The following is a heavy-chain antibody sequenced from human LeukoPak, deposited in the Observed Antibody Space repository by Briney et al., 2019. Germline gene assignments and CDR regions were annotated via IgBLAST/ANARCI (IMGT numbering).Heavy chain of an antibody. CDR3: ASAPDDAFDI. J-gene: IGHJ3*02. CDR1: GGSISSGSYY. V-gene: IGHV4-61*02. CDR2: IYTSGST. Sequence: SETLSLTCTVSGGSISSGSYYWSWIRQPAGKGLEWIGRIYTSGSTNYNPSLKSRVTISVDTSKNQFSLKLSSVTAADTAVYYCASAPDDAFDIWGQGTMVTVSS.